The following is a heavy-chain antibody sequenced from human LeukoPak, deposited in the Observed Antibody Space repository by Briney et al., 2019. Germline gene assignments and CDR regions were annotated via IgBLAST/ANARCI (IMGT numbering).Heavy chain of an antibody. CDR1: GGTFSSYA. CDR3: AGSIVVVTADMYYFDY. Sequence: ASVKVSCNASGGTFSSYAISLVRQARGQGLEWMGGIIPIFGTANYAQKFQGRVTITTDESTSTAYMELSSLRSEDTAVYYCAGSIVVVTADMYYFDYWGQGTLVTVSS. CDR2: IIPIFGTA. D-gene: IGHD2-21*02. V-gene: IGHV1-69*05. J-gene: IGHJ4*02.